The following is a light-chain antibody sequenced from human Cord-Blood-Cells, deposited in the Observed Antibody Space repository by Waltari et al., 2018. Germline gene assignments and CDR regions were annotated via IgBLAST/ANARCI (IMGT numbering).Light chain of an antibody. Sequence: QSVLTQPPSASGTPGQRVTISCSGSSSNIGSNYVYWYQQPPGTAPKLLIYRNNQRRSGVPGRCSGSKSGTSASLAISGLRSEDEADYYCAAWDDSLSGPVFGGGTKLTVL. CDR2: RNN. CDR3: AAWDDSLSGPV. CDR1: SSNIGSNY. J-gene: IGLJ3*02. V-gene: IGLV1-47*01.